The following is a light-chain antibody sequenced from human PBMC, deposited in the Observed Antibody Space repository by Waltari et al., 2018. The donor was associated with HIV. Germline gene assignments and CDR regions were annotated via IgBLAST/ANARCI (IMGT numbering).Light chain of an antibody. CDR1: TLGQKS. CDR3: QAWDRSTVI. V-gene: IGLV3-1*01. CDR2: EDS. J-gene: IGLJ2*01. Sequence: YELTQPPSVSVSPGQTATRTCSGATLGQKSDHWYKQKAGQSPVLLIDEDSKMRSGSPDRFSGSISGDTATLTISGTQAEDEADYHCQAWDRSTVIFAGGTKLTVL.